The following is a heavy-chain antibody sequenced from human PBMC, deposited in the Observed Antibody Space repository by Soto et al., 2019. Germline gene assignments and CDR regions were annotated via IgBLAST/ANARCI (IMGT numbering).Heavy chain of an antibody. Sequence: EVQLLESGGGLVQPGGSLRLSCAASGFTFSSYAMSWVRQAPGKGLEWVSAISGSGGSTYYADSVKGRFTISRDNSKNPLYLQINSLRAEDTAVYYCAKSPLVVVPAANDYYMDVWGKVTTVTVSS. CDR1: GFTFSSYA. CDR3: AKSPLVVVPAANDYYMDV. D-gene: IGHD2-2*01. CDR2: ISGSGGST. J-gene: IGHJ6*03. V-gene: IGHV3-23*01.